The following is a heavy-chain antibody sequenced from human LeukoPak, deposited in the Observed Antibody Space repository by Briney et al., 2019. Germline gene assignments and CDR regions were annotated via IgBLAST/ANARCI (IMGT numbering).Heavy chain of an antibody. CDR2: INPNSGGT. CDR3: ARTTTVVTRPWYFDL. V-gene: IGHV1-2*02. J-gene: IGHJ2*01. Sequence: ASVKVSCKASGYTFTGYYMHWVRQAPGQGLEWMGWINPNSGGTNYAQKFQGRVTMTRDTSISTAYMELSRLRSDDTAVYYCARTTTVVTRPWYFDLWGRGTLVTVSS. CDR1: GYTFTGYY. D-gene: IGHD4-23*01.